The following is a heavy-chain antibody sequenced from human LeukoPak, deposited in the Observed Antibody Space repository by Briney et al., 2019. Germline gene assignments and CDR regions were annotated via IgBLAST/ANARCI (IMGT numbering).Heavy chain of an antibody. D-gene: IGHD3-10*01. CDR1: GFTFSSYG. CDR2: IRYDGSNK. J-gene: IGHJ6*03. Sequence: PGGSLRLSCAASGFTFSSYGMHWVRQAPGKGLEWVAFIRYDGSNKYYSDSVKGRFTISRDNSKNTLYLQMNSLRAEDTAVYYCAKVTYGSGSYPHNYYYYYMDVWGKGTTVTISS. V-gene: IGHV3-30*02. CDR3: AKVTYGSGSYPHNYYYYYMDV.